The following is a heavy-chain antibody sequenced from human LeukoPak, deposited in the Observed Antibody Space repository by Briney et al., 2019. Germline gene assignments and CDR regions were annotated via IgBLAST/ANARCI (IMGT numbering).Heavy chain of an antibody. Sequence: GGSLRLSCAASGFTVSSNYMSWVRQAPGKGLEWVSVIYSGGSTYYADSVKGRLTISRDNSKNTLYLQMNSLRAEDTAVYYCARDPGYSSGWYFDYWGQGTLVTVSS. CDR2: IYSGGST. V-gene: IGHV3-53*01. CDR1: GFTVSSNY. D-gene: IGHD6-19*01. CDR3: ARDPGYSSGWYFDY. J-gene: IGHJ4*02.